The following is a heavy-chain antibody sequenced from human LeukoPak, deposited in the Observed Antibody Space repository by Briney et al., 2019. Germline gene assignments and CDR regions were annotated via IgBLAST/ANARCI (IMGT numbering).Heavy chain of an antibody. J-gene: IGHJ4*02. CDR3: ARGPYYYDSSGYYPSPYFDH. Sequence: ASVKVSCKASGYTFTSYGISWVRQAPGQGLEWMGIINPSGGSTSYAQKSQGRVTMTRDTSTTTVYMELSSLRSEDTAVYYCARGPYYYDSSGYYPSPYFDHWGQGTLVTVST. D-gene: IGHD3-22*01. CDR1: GYTFTSYG. V-gene: IGHV1-46*01. CDR2: INPSGGST.